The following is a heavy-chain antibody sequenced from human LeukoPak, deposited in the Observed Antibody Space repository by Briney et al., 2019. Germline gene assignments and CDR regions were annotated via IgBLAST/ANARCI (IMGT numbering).Heavy chain of an antibody. D-gene: IGHD1-26*01. CDR3: ARGVVGANDAFDI. CDR2: IYYSGST. V-gene: IGHV4-59*01. Sequence: PSGTLSLTCTVSGGSISSYYWSWIRQPPGKGLEWIGYIYYSGSTNYNPSLKSRVTISVDTSKNQFSLKLSSVTAADTAVYYCARGVVGANDAFDIWGQGTMVTVSS. CDR1: GGSISSYY. J-gene: IGHJ3*02.